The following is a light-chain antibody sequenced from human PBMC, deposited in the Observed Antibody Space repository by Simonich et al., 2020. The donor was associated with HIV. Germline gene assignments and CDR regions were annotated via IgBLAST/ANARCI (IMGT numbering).Light chain of an antibody. J-gene: IGLJ2*01. CDR1: ISNIGSNY. CDR2: RNN. Sequence: QSVLTQPPSASGTPGQRVTISCSGSISNIGSNYVYWYQQLPGTAPKLLIYRNNQRPSGVPDRFSGSKEGTSASLSITGLQAEDEADYYCQSYDSSLSAVVFGGGTKLTVL. CDR3: QSYDSSLSAVV. V-gene: IGLV1-47*01.